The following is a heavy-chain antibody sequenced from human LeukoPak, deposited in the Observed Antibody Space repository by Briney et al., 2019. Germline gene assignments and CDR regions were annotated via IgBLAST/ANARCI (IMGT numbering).Heavy chain of an antibody. CDR3: ARLGSSRIAAAGTEGYWFDP. J-gene: IGHJ5*02. V-gene: IGHV5-51*01. CDR2: IYPDDSDT. CDR1: GYSFTNYL. D-gene: IGHD6-13*01. Sequence: GESLKISCKGSGYSFTNYLIAWVRQMPGKGLEWMGIIYPDDSDTRYSPSLQGQVTISADKSISTAYLQWSSLKASDTAMYYCARLGSSRIAAAGTEGYWFDPWGQGTLVTVSS.